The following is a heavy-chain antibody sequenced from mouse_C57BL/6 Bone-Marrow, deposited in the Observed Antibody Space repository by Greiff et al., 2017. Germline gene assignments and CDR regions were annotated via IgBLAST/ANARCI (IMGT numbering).Heavy chain of an antibody. CDR3: ARESADGYYDRDV. CDR1: GYTFTSYG. V-gene: IGHV1-81*01. Sequence: QVQLQQSGAELARPGASVKLSCKASGYTFTSYGIRWVKQRTGQGLEWIGELYPRSGNTSYTEKFKGKATLTADKSSSTAYMELLRLTSADSAVYYCARESADGYYDRDVWGTGTTGNVSA. D-gene: IGHD2-3*01. CDR2: LYPRSGNT. J-gene: IGHJ1*03.